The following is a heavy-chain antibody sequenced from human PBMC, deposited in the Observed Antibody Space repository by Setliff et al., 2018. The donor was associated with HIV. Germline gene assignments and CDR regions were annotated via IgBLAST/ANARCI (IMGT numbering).Heavy chain of an antibody. J-gene: IGHJ5*02. CDR3: ATCRHRPSNWFDP. CDR2: IFHSGNT. CDR1: GDSMSSDNYF. Sequence: SETLSLTCTVSGDSMSSDNYFWVWVRQPPGKGLGWMGNIFHSGNTYYSPSLKSRVTMSLDTSMNQFSLRLTSVTAADTAVYYCATCRHRPSNWFDPWGQGTVVTVSS. V-gene: IGHV4-39*07.